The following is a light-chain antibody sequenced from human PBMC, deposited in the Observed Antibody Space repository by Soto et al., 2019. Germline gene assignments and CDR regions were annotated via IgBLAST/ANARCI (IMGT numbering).Light chain of an antibody. J-gene: IGKJ3*01. V-gene: IGKV3-20*01. CDR2: DTS. CDR1: QSVSSCY. Sequence: EIVLTQSPGTLSLSPGERATRSCRASQSVSSCYLAWYQQKPGQAPRLLIYDTSSRATGIPDRFSGSGSGTDFTLTISRLEPEDFAVYYCQPYGSSPFTFGPGTKVDIK. CDR3: QPYGSSPFT.